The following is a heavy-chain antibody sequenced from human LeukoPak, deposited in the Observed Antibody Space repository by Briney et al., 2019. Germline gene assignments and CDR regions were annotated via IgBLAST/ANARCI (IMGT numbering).Heavy chain of an antibody. D-gene: IGHD2-8*02. J-gene: IGHJ4*02. Sequence: PGGSLRLSCAASGFTFSSYGIHWVRQAPGKGLEWVAVILYDGSNKYYADSVKGRFTISRDNSKNALYLQMNSLRVEDTAVYYCARDRHCTGDTCNGLWGQGTLVIVSS. V-gene: IGHV3-30*03. CDR3: ARDRHCTGDTCNGL. CDR1: GFTFSSYG. CDR2: ILYDGSNK.